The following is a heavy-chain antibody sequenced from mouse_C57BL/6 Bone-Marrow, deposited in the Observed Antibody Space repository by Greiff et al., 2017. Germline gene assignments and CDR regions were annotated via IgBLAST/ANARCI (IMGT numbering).Heavy chain of an antibody. J-gene: IGHJ2*01. V-gene: IGHV10-3*01. Sequence: EVQLVESGGGLVQPKGSLKLSCAASGFTFNTYAMHWVRQAPGKGLEWVARIRSKSSNYATYYADSVKDRFTISRDDSQSMLYLQMNNLKTEDTAMYYCVRGGLSMVSAYYFDYWGQGTTLTVSS. D-gene: IGHD2-2*01. CDR2: IRSKSSNYAT. CDR3: VRGGLSMVSAYYFDY. CDR1: GFTFNTYA.